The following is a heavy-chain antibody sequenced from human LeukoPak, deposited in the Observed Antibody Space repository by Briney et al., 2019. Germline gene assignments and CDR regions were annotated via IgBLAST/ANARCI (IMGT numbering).Heavy chain of an antibody. CDR1: GYTFTDYY. V-gene: IGHV1-69-2*01. CDR2: VDPEDGET. D-gene: IGHD5-12*01. J-gene: IGHJ4*02. Sequence: ASVKVSCKVSGYTFTDYYMHWVQQAPGKGLEWMGLVDPEDGETIYAEKFQGRVTITADTSTDTAYMELSSLRSEDTAVYYCATGNSGYSGCDTNLYFDYWGQGTLVTVSS. CDR3: ATGNSGYSGCDTNLYFDY.